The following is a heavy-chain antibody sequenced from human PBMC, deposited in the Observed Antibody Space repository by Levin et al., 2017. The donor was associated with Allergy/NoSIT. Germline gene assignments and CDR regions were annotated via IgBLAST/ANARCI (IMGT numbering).Heavy chain of an antibody. CDR2: ISGSGGST. J-gene: IGHJ5*02. Sequence: PGESLKISCAASGFTFSSYAMSWVRQAPGKGLEWVSAISGSGGSTYYADSVKGRFTISRDNSKNTLYLQMNSLRAEDTAVYYCAKAPRGAARPGDWFDPWGQGTLVTVSS. CDR3: AKAPRGAARPGDWFDP. V-gene: IGHV3-23*01. D-gene: IGHD6-6*01. CDR1: GFTFSSYA.